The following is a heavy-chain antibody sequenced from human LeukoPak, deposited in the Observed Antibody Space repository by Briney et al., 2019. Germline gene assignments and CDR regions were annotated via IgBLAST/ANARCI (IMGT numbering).Heavy chain of an antibody. CDR2: INHSGST. Sequence: SETLSLTCAVYGGSFSGYYWSWIRQPPGKGLEWIGEINHSGSTNYNPSLKSRVTISVDTSKNQFSLKLSSVTAADTAVYYCARKKQLWFGELPRRGGWFDPWGQGTLVTVSS. J-gene: IGHJ5*02. D-gene: IGHD3-10*01. CDR3: ARKKQLWFGELPRRGGWFDP. CDR1: GGSFSGYY. V-gene: IGHV4-34*01.